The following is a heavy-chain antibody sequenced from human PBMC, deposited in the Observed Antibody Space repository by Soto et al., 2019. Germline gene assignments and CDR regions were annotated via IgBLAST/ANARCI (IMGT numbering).Heavy chain of an antibody. J-gene: IGHJ3*01. V-gene: IGHV4-59*01. CDR3: ARVWGGAFDF. CDR2: IYYSEST. CDR1: GGSISSYY. Sequence: QVQLQESGPGLVKPSETLSLTCTVSGGSISSYYWSWIRQPPGKGLEWIGYIYYSESTNYNPSLKSRVSISVDTSKNHFSLKLSSVTVADTAVYYCARVWGGAFDFWGQGTMVTFSS. D-gene: IGHD3-10*01.